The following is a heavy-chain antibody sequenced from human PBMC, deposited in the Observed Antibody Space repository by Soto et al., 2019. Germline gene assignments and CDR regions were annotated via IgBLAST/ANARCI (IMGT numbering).Heavy chain of an antibody. CDR1: GFSVS. D-gene: IGHD3-9*01. Sequence: LVESGGGLVQAGESLRLSCAVSGFSVSICSDGTTYHADSVKGRFIASRDNSQNTLYLQMNNLRVEDSAVYFCARDTHSAVRSDWWGQGTLVTVAS. CDR3: ARDTHSAVRSDW. CDR2: CSDGTT. J-gene: IGHJ4*02. V-gene: IGHV3-66*01.